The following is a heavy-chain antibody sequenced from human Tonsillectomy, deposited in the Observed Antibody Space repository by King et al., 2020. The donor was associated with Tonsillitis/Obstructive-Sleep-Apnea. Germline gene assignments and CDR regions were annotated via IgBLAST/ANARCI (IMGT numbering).Heavy chain of an antibody. Sequence: QLQESGPGLVKPSETLSLTCTVSGGSISSYYWSWIRQPPGKGLEWIGYIYYSGSINYNPSLKSRVTISVDTSKTQFSLKLSSVTAADTAVYYCARAYYDILTGYLDDAFDIWGQGTMVTVSS. J-gene: IGHJ3*02. V-gene: IGHV4-59*08. CDR1: GGSISSYY. CDR3: ARAYYDILTGYLDDAFDI. D-gene: IGHD3-9*01. CDR2: IYYSGSI.